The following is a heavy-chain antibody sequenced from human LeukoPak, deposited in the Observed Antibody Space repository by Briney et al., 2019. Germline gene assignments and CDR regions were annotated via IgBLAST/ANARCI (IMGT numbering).Heavy chain of an antibody. CDR3: AKSGLNRFDY. D-gene: IGHD2-15*01. V-gene: IGHV3-30*04. CDR1: GFTFSSYA. Sequence: GGSLRLSCAASGFTFSSYAMHWVRQAPGKGLEWVAVISYDGSNKYYADSVKGRFTIPRDNSKNTLYLQMNSLRAEDTAVYYCAKSGLNRFDYWGQGILVTVSS. J-gene: IGHJ4*02. CDR2: ISYDGSNK.